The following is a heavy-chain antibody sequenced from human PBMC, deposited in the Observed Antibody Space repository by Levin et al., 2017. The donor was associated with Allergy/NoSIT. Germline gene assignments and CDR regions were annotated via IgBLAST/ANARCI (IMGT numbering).Heavy chain of an antibody. Sequence: GGSLRLSCAASGFTFSSYGMHWVRQAPGKGLEWVAVISYDGSNKYYADSVKGRFTISRDNSKNTLYLQMNSLRAEDTAVYYCAKWGVPCGGDCYSGPFFDYWGQGTLVTVSS. CDR3: AKWGVPCGGDCYSGPFFDY. J-gene: IGHJ4*02. CDR1: GFTFSSYG. CDR2: ISYDGSNK. D-gene: IGHD2-21*02. V-gene: IGHV3-30*18.